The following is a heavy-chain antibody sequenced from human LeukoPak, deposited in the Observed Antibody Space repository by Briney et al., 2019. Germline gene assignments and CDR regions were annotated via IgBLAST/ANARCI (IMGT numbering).Heavy chain of an antibody. CDR1: GGSISSYY. CDR2: IYYSGST. V-gene: IGHV4-59*01. CDR3: ARDPGSIVGATRGWFDP. Sequence: SETLSLTCTVSGGSISSYYWSWIRQPPGKGLGWIGYIYYSGSTNYNPALKSRVTISVDTSKNQFSLKLSSVSAADTAVYYGARDPGSIVGATRGWFDPWGQGTLVTVSS. D-gene: IGHD1-26*01. J-gene: IGHJ5*02.